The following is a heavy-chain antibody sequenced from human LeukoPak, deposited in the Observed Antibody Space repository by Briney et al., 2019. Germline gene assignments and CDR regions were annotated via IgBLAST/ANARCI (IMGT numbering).Heavy chain of an antibody. CDR3: AREERDSSSWPFDY. V-gene: IGHV4-59*01. Sequence: PSETLSLTCTVSAASISSYYWSWIRQPPGKGLEWIGYIYNRGTTSYNPSLKSRVTISVDTSKNQFSLKLSSVTAADTAVYYCAREERDSSSWPFDYWGQGTLVTVSS. J-gene: IGHJ4*02. CDR1: AASISSYY. CDR2: IYNRGTT. D-gene: IGHD6-13*01.